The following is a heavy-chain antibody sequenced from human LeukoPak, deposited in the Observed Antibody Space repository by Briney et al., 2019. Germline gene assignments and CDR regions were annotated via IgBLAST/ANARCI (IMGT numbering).Heavy chain of an antibody. J-gene: IGHJ3*02. V-gene: IGHV1-3*01. Sequence: ASVKVSCKASGYTFTSHAMHWVRQAPGQRLGWMGWINAGNGNTKYSQKFQGRVTIIRDTSASTAYMELSTLRSEDTAVYYCARYCSGGSCYDDAFDIWGQGTMVTVSS. CDR1: GYTFTSHA. CDR3: ARYCSGGSCYDDAFDI. D-gene: IGHD2-15*01. CDR2: INAGNGNT.